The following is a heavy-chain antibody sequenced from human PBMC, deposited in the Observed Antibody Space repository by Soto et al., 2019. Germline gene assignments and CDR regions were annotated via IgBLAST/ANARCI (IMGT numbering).Heavy chain of an antibody. Sequence: QVHLVQSGPEVKMPGASVKVSCKTSGYTFTAYGLARLRQAPGQRPAWMGWVSTNNADTNYAQKFKGRVTMTTDRSTTTTYMELRSLRYDDTAVYYCARELNTDSSAYYSFAYWGQGTLVPVSS. CDR3: ARELNTDSSAYYSFAY. CDR2: VSTNNADT. CDR1: GYTFTAYG. J-gene: IGHJ4*02. D-gene: IGHD3-22*01. V-gene: IGHV1-18*01.